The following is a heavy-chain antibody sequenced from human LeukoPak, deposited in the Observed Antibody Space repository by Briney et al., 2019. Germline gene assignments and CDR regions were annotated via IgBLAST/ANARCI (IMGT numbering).Heavy chain of an antibody. Sequence: PGGSLRLSCAASGFTFSYYEMNWVRQAPGKGLEWVSYISSSGSAIYYAGSVRGRFTISRDNAKNSLYLQMNSLRAEDTAVYYCARDRPLPDDSRTFDYWGQGTLVTVSS. CDR3: ARDRPLPDDSRTFDY. CDR1: GFTFSYYE. D-gene: IGHD3-22*01. J-gene: IGHJ4*02. V-gene: IGHV3-48*03. CDR2: ISSSGSAI.